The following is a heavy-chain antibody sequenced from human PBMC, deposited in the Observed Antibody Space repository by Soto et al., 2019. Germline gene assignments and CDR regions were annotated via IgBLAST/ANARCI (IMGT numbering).Heavy chain of an antibody. Sequence: QVQLVQSGAEVKKPGSSVKVSCKASGGTFTNYAISWVRQAPGQGLEWMGGVVPLYGSPVYEQKFQARVTITAVDSTSTAYMELSSLTSQDTAVYYCWIGSGSDDYWGQGTLVTVSS. CDR1: GGTFTNYA. CDR2: VVPLYGSP. V-gene: IGHV1-69*01. CDR3: WIGSGSDDY. J-gene: IGHJ4*02. D-gene: IGHD3-10*01.